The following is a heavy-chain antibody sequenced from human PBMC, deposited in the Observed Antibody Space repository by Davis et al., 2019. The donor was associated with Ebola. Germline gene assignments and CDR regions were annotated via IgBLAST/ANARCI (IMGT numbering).Heavy chain of an antibody. D-gene: IGHD5-12*01. V-gene: IGHV6-1*01. CDR1: GANVSGNNGA. CDR2: TYYYRSKWYI. CDR3: ARGWLRSKFDY. J-gene: IGHJ4*02. Sequence: HSQTLSLTCAISGANVSGNNGAWNWIRQSPSRGLEWLGRTYYYRSKWYIDYAESVKGRIIINPDTSKNQLSLQVNSVTPEDTAVYYCARGWLRSKFDYWGRGTLVTVSS.